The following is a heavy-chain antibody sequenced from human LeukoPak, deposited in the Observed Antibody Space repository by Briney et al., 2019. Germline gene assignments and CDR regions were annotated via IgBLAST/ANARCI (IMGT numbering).Heavy chain of an antibody. V-gene: IGHV1-69*04. J-gene: IGHJ4*02. CDR2: IIPILGIA. CDR1: GGTFSSYA. Sequence: SVKVSCKASGGTFSSYAISWVRQAPGQGLEWMGRIIPILGIANYAQRFQGRVAITAGKSTSTAYMELSSLRSGDTAVYYCARGDSSSLFDYWGQGTLVTVSS. CDR3: ARGDSSSLFDY. D-gene: IGHD6-13*01.